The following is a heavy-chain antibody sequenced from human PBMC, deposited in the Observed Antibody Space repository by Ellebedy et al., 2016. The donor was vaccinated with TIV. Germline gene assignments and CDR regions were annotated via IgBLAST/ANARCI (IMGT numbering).Heavy chain of an antibody. Sequence: PGGSLRLSCAASEFTFSTYHMPWVRQAPGKGLEWVAVIWYDGTAKFYAESVKGRFTISRDNSQNTLYLEMNSLRADDTALYYCARELGGSGGSDFDYWGQGTLVTVSS. V-gene: IGHV3-33*01. J-gene: IGHJ4*02. CDR1: EFTFSTYH. CDR3: ARELGGSGGSDFDY. D-gene: IGHD2-15*01. CDR2: IWYDGTAK.